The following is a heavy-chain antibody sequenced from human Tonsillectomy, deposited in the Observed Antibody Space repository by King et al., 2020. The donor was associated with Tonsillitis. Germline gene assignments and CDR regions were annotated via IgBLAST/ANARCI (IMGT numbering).Heavy chain of an antibody. CDR2: IAHDGNSK. J-gene: IGHJ3*02. V-gene: IGHV3-30*01. Sequence: VQLVESGGGVVQPGGSLRLSCAASGLTVSASIIHWFRQAPGKGLEWVALIAHDGNSKHYAGTMKGRFTISGDNSQNTVYLQMNSLRAEDTAVYYCAREAYSSGRCGIFDIWGQGTKVTVSS. D-gene: IGHD6-19*01. CDR1: GLTVSASI. CDR3: AREAYSSGRCGIFDI.